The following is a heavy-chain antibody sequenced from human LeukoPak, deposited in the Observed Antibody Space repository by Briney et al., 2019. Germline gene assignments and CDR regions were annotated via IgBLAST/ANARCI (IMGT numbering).Heavy chain of an antibody. CDR3: ARYFNPLDF. J-gene: IGHJ3*01. CDR1: GYTFTDYD. CDR2: VNPNSHNT. Sequence: ASVKVSCKASGYTFTDYDINWVRQASGQGLEWMGWVNPNSHNTGYAQRFQGRLTLTMDTSTNTAYMELNSLRSEDMAVYYCARYFNPLDFWGQGTMVTVSS. D-gene: IGHD3-10*01. V-gene: IGHV1-8*02.